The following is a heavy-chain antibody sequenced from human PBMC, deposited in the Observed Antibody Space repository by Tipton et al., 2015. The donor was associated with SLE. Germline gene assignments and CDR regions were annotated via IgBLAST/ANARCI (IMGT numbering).Heavy chain of an antibody. V-gene: IGHV4-59*12. J-gene: IGHJ5*01. CDR2: IYYSGST. Sequence: LRLSCTVSGGSISSYYWSWIRQPTGKGLEWIGYIYYSGSTNYNPSLKSRVTISVDTSKNQFSLKLSSVTAADTAVYYCARGGYFDFWSASAPTLFPLVSW. CDR1: GGSISSYY. D-gene: IGHD3-3*01. CDR3: ARGGYFDFWSASAPTLFPLVS.